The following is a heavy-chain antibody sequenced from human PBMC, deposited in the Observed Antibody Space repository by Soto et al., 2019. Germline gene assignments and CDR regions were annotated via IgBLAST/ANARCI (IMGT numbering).Heavy chain of an antibody. V-gene: IGHV3-33*01. CDR1: GFTFSSYG. D-gene: IGHD3-22*01. CDR3: ARGTYYYDSSGHIDY. Sequence: QVQLVESGGGVVQPGRSLRLSCAASGFTFSSYGMHWVRQAPGKGLEWVAVIWYDGSNKYYADSVKGRFTISRDNSKNTLYLQMNSLRAEDTAVYYCARGTYYYDSSGHIDYWGQGTLVTVSS. J-gene: IGHJ4*02. CDR2: IWYDGSNK.